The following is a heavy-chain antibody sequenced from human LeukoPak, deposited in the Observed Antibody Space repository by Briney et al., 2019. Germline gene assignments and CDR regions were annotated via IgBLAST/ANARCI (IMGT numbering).Heavy chain of an antibody. J-gene: IGHJ4*02. CDR2: IIPIFGTA. CDR1: GGTFSSYA. V-gene: IGHV1-69*05. D-gene: IGHD6-13*01. Sequence: ASVKVSCKASGGTFSSYAISWLRQAPGQGLEWMGGIIPIFGTANYAQKFQGRVTITTDESTSTAYMELSSLRSEDTAVYYCARLAPSIRIAAAGNCYFDYWGQGTLVTVSS. CDR3: ARLAPSIRIAAAGNCYFDY.